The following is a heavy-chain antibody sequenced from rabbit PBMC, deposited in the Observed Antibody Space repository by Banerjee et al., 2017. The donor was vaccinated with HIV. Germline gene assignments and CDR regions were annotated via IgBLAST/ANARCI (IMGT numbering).Heavy chain of an antibody. CDR1: GFSFSSSYW. V-gene: IGHV1S45*01. CDR3: ARDLAGVTGWNFGL. Sequence: QEQLKETGGGLVQPGGSLTLTCKASGFSFSSSYWICWVRQAPGKGLEWIACMHADSVGSTYYASWAKGRFTISKTSSTTVTLQMTSLTAADTATYFCARDLAGVTGWNFGLWGPGTLVTVS. D-gene: IGHD4-1*01. CDR2: MHADSVGST. J-gene: IGHJ6*01.